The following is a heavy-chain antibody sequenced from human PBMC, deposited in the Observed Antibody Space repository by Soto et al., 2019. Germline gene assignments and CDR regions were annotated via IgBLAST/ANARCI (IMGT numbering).Heavy chain of an antibody. CDR1: GFTFSSYV. D-gene: IGHD2-2*01. J-gene: IGHJ6*02. CDR3: AKDLEGYCTTTSCYTYFGLDV. Sequence: LRLSCAASGFTFSSYVMHWVRQAPGKGLEWVAVISYDGSNKYYADSVKGRFTISRDNSKHTLYLQMNSLRPEDTAVYYCAKDLEGYCTTTSCYTYFGLDVWGQGTTVTVSS. CDR2: ISYDGSNK. V-gene: IGHV3-30*18.